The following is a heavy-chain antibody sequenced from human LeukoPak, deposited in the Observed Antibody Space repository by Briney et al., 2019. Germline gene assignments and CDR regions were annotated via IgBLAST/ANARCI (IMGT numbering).Heavy chain of an antibody. CDR1: GGSISSGSYY. Sequence: SETLSLTCTVSGGSISSGSYYWSWIRQPAGKGLQWIGRIYTSGSTNYNPSLKSRVTISVDTSKNQFSLKLSSVTAADTAVYHCARDPPPYYYYYMDVWGKGTTVTVSS. CDR2: IYTSGST. V-gene: IGHV4-61*02. J-gene: IGHJ6*03. CDR3: ARDPPPYYYYYMDV.